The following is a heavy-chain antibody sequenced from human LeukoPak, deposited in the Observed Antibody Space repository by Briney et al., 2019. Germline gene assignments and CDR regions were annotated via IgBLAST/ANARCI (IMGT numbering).Heavy chain of an antibody. CDR3: AKDDSSGQTNM. V-gene: IGHV3-23*01. Sequence: GGSLRLSCAASGFTFSTFAMIWVRQPPGKGLEWVSSIFPSGGEIHYADSVRGRFTISRDNSKSTLSLQMNSLRAEDTAVYYCAKDDSSGQTNMWGQGTLVTVSS. J-gene: IGHJ4*02. CDR2: IFPSGGEI. CDR1: GFTFSTFA. D-gene: IGHD3-22*01.